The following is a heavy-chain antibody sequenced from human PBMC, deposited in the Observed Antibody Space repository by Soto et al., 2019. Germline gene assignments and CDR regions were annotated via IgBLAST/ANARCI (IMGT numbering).Heavy chain of an antibody. D-gene: IGHD6-6*01. J-gene: IGHJ1*01. CDR1: GGSFSGYY. V-gene: IGHV4-34*01. CDR3: ARGGIAARLQH. CDR2: INHSGST. Sequence: PSETLSLTCAVYGGSFSGYYWSWIRQPPGRGLEWIGEINHSGSTYYNPSLTSRVTISVDTSTNHFSLKLTSVTAADAAVYYCARGGIAARLQHWGQGTLVTAPQ.